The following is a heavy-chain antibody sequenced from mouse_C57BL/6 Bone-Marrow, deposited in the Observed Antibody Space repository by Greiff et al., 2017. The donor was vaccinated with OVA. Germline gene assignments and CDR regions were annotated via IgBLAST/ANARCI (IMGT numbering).Heavy chain of an antibody. Sequence: GIDFSRYWMSWVRRAPGKGLEWIGEINPDSSTINYAPSLKDKFIISRDNAKNTLYLQMSKVRSEDTALYYCARGGLYGYLAYWGQGTLVTVSA. CDR3: ARGGLYGYLAY. J-gene: IGHJ3*01. CDR1: GIDFSRYW. D-gene: IGHD2-2*01. V-gene: IGHV4-1*01. CDR2: INPDSSTI.